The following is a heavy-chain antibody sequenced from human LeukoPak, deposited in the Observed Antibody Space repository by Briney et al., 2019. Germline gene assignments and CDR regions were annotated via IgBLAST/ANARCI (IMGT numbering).Heavy chain of an antibody. D-gene: IGHD3-22*01. Sequence: ASVKVSCKASGYTFTGYYMHWVRQAPGQGLEWMGRINPNSGGTNYAQKFQGRVTMTRDTSISTAYMELSRLRSDDTAVYYCVRVAYYYDSSGGFWGQGTLVTVSS. CDR2: INPNSGGT. V-gene: IGHV1-2*06. CDR1: GYTFTGYY. J-gene: IGHJ4*02. CDR3: VRVAYYYDSSGGF.